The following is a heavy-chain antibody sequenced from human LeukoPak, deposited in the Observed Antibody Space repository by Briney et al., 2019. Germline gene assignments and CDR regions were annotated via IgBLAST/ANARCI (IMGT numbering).Heavy chain of an antibody. D-gene: IGHD6-13*01. CDR1: GFTFDDFP. CDR2: VSVDGDTK. Sequence: GGSLRLSCAASGFTFDDFPMHWVRQQPGKGLEWVSLVSVDGDTKYYVDSVKGRFTISRDNAKNSLYLQMNSLRAEDTAVYYCARNILRSWFNWGQGTLVTVSS. J-gene: IGHJ4*02. V-gene: IGHV3-43*01. CDR3: ARNILRSWFN.